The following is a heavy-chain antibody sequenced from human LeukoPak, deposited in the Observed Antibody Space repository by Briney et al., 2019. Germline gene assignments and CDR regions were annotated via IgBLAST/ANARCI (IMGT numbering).Heavy chain of an antibody. CDR3: TTGGSRVTYYDILTGYYAGYMDV. D-gene: IGHD3-9*01. CDR1: GFTFSNAW. Sequence: GGSLRLSCAASGFTFSNAWMSWVRQAPGKGLEWVGRIKSKTDGGTTDYAAPVKGRFNISRDDSKNTLYLQMNSLKTKDTAVYYCTTGGSRVTYYDILTGYYAGYMDVWGKGTTVTISS. V-gene: IGHV3-15*01. J-gene: IGHJ6*03. CDR2: IKSKTDGGTT.